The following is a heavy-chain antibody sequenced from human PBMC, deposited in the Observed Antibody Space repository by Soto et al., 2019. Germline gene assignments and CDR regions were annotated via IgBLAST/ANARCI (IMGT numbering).Heavy chain of an antibody. CDR2: ISYDGSNK. CDR1: GFTFSSYG. D-gene: IGHD5-18*01. Sequence: QVQLVESGGGVVQPGSSRRLPCAASGFTFSSYGMHWVGQAPGKGLEWVAVISYDGSNKYNADSVKGRFTIPRDNSKNTLYLQMNSLRAEDTAVYYCAKEGTAMAEYYFDYWGQGTLVTVSS. CDR3: AKEGTAMAEYYFDY. V-gene: IGHV3-30*18. J-gene: IGHJ4*02.